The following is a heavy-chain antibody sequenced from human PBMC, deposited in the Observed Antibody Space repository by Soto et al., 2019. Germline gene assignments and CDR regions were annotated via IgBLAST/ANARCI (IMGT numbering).Heavy chain of an antibody. Sequence: PSETLSLTCTVSGGSISSYYWSWIRQPPGKGLEWIGYIYYSGSTNYNPSLKSRVTISVDTSKNQFSLKLSSVTAADTAVYYCASGDIVVVVAATYYYGMDVWGQGTTVTVSS. CDR1: GGSISSYY. D-gene: IGHD2-15*01. CDR2: IYYSGST. CDR3: ASGDIVVVVAATYYYGMDV. J-gene: IGHJ6*02. V-gene: IGHV4-59*01.